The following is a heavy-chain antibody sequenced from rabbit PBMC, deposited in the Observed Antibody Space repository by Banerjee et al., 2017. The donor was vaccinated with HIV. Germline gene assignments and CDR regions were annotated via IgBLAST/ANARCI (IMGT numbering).Heavy chain of an antibody. CDR1: GFSLSRRYW. CDR3: ARDVYRSGWNGDFNL. Sequence: QEQLEESGGDLVKPEGSLALTCTASGFSLSRRYWICWVRQAPGKGLEWVACIYTGSGSALYVSWAKFRFTISKTSSTTVTLQMTSLTAADTATYFCARDVYRSGWNGDFNLWGQGTLVTV. V-gene: IGHV1S45*01. CDR2: IYTGSGSA. D-gene: IGHD4-1*01. J-gene: IGHJ4*01.